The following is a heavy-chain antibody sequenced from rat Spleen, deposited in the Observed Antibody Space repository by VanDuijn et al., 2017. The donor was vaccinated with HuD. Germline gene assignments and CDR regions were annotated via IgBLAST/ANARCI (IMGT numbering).Heavy chain of an antibody. D-gene: IGHD1-4*01. Sequence: QVQLKESGPGLVQPSQTLSLTCTVSGFSLSNYGVLWVRQPPGKGLEWMGAIWSGGSTDYNSALKSRLSISRDTSKSQVFLKMNSLQTEDTAIYFCVRERVPGFAFYFDYWGQGVMVTVSS. CDR3: VRERVPGFAFYFDY. J-gene: IGHJ2*01. V-gene: IGHV2-15*01. CDR2: IWSGGST. CDR1: GFSLSNYG.